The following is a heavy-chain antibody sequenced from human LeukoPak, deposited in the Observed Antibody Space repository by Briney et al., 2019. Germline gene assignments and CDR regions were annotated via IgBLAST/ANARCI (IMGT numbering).Heavy chain of an antibody. D-gene: IGHD6-13*01. V-gene: IGHV3-74*01. CDR2: INSDGGST. Sequence: GGSLRLSCAASGFTFSSYWMYWVRQAPGKGLVWVSRINSDGGSTTYAESVKGRFTISRDNAKNTLSLQMNSLRAEDTAVYYCARVTSSRGAIDIWGQGTMVTVSS. J-gene: IGHJ3*02. CDR3: ARVTSSRGAIDI. CDR1: GFTFSSYW.